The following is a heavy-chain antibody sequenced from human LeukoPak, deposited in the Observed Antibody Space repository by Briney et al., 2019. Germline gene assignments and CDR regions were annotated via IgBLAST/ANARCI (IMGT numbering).Heavy chain of an antibody. J-gene: IGHJ4*02. CDR3: ARNPHLGTRIKYYFDY. D-gene: IGHD1-14*01. CDR1: GYTLTGYY. V-gene: IGHV1-2*02. CDR2: INPNSGGT. Sequence: ASVKVSCKASGYTLTGYYMHWVRQAPGQGLEWMGWINPNSGGTNYAQKFQGRVTMTRDTSISTAYMELSRLRSDDTAVYYCARNPHLGTRIKYYFDYWGQGTLVTVSS.